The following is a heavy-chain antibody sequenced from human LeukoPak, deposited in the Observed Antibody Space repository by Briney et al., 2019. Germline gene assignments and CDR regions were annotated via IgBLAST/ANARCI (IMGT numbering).Heavy chain of an antibody. CDR3: ARIVVPDYAFDI. Sequence: SVKVSCKASGGTFSRYAISWVRQAPGHGLEWMGGVIPIFGTANYAQKFQGRVTITADESTSTAYMERSSLRSEDTAVYYCARIVVPDYAFDIWGQGTMVTVSS. CDR1: GGTFSRYA. D-gene: IGHD2-2*01. J-gene: IGHJ3*02. CDR2: VIPIFGTA. V-gene: IGHV1-69*13.